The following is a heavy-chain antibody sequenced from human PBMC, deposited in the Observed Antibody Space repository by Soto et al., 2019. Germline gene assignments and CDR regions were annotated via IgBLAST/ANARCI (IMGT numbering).Heavy chain of an antibody. CDR3: AADYSGGTYPIDY. D-gene: IGHD1-26*01. CDR2: IKSKTSGETR. Sequence: GGSLRLSCVVSGFPFTSAWLHWVRQAPGKGLEWVARIKSKTSGETRDYAAPVKGRFTISRDDSKNTVWLQMNSLKSEDSAVYYCAADYSGGTYPIDYSGQGSLVTVSS. V-gene: IGHV3-15*07. J-gene: IGHJ4*02. CDR1: GFPFTSAW.